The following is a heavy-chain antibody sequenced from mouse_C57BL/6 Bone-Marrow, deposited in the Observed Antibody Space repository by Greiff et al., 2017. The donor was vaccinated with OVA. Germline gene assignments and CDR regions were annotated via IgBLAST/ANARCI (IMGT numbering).Heavy chain of an antibody. V-gene: IGHV5-17*01. CDR2: ISSGSSTI. D-gene: IGHD3-2*02. Sequence: EVMLVESGGGLVKPGGSLKLSCAASGFTFSDYGMHWVRQAPEKGLEWVAYISSGSSTIYYADPVKGRFTISRDNAKNTLFRQMTSLRSEDTAMYYCARRTAQATYAMDYWGQGTSVTVSS. CDR3: ARRTAQATYAMDY. CDR1: GFTFSDYG. J-gene: IGHJ4*01.